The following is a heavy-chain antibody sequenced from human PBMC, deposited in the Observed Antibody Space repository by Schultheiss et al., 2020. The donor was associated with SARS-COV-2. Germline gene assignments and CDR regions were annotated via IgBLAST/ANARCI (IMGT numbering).Heavy chain of an antibody. J-gene: IGHJ5*02. D-gene: IGHD3-3*01. CDR2: IYTSGST. Sequence: SETLSLTCAVYGGSFSGYYWGWIRQPAGKGLEWIGRIYTSGSTNYNPSLKSRVTISVDTSKNQFSLKLSSVTAADTAVYYCAREQRWSGYYTGENWFDPWGQGTLVTVSS. CDR3: AREQRWSGYYTGENWFDP. V-gene: IGHV4-4*07. CDR1: GGSFSGYY.